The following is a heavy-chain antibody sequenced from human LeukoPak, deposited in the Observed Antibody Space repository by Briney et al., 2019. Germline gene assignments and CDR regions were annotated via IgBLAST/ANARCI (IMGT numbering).Heavy chain of an antibody. V-gene: IGHV4-34*01. D-gene: IGHD4-17*01. J-gene: IGHJ4*02. CDR2: INHSGST. CDR1: GGSFSGYY. Sequence: SETLSLTCAVYGGSFSGYYWSWIRQPPGKGLEWIGEINHSGSTNYNPSLKSRVTISVDTSKNQFSLKPSSVTAADTAVYYCARGPLMTTVTTSGDYWGQGTLVTVSS. CDR3: ARGPLMTTVTTSGDY.